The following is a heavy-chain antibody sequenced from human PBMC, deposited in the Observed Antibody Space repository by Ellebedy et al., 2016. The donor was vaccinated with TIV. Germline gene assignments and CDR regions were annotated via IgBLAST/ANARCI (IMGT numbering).Heavy chain of an antibody. J-gene: IGHJ4*02. Sequence: GESLKISCAASGFTFSTYAMSWVRQVPGKGLEWVSVISGSGGRTYYADSVKGRFTISRDNSKNTLYLQMNSLRAEDTAVYYCARASTSGWYILDYWGQGTLVSVSS. CDR3: ARASTSGWYILDY. CDR2: ISGSGGRT. D-gene: IGHD6-19*01. CDR1: GFTFSTYA. V-gene: IGHV3-23*01.